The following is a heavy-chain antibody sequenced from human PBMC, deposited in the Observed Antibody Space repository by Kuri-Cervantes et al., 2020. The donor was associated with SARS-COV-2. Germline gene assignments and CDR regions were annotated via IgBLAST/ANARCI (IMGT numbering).Heavy chain of an antibody. Sequence: GESLKISWAASGFTFSSYAMHWVRQAPVKGLEGVAVISYDGSNKYYADSVKGRFTISRDNSKNTLYLQMNSLRAEDTAVYYCAREARDYYVTSGYLDYWGQGFLVTVSS. CDR2: ISYDGSNK. V-gene: IGHV3-30-3*01. D-gene: IGHD3-22*01. J-gene: IGHJ4*02. CDR1: GFTFSSYA. CDR3: AREARDYYVTSGYLDY.